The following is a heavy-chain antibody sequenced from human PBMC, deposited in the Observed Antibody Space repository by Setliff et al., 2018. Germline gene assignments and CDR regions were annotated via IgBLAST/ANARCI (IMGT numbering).Heavy chain of an antibody. Sequence: YWSWIRQHPGKGLEWMGIIYPGDSDTRYSPSFQGQVTISADKCTSTAYLQWSSLKASDTAMYYCARLATDYGDYESLNYFDYWGQGTLVTVSS. CDR3: ARLATDYGDYESLNYFDY. CDR1: YW. D-gene: IGHD4-17*01. V-gene: IGHV5-51*01. CDR2: IYPGDSDT. J-gene: IGHJ4*02.